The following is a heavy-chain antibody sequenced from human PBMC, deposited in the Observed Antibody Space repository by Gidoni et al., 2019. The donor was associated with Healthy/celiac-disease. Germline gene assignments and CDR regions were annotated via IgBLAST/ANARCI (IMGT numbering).Heavy chain of an antibody. V-gene: IGHV3-13*01. D-gene: IGHD2-15*01. CDR1: GFTFSSSD. CDR3: ARGYCSGGSCYSGSLDAFDI. Sequence: EVQLVESGGGLVQPGGSLRLSCAASGFTFSSSDMHWVRQATGKGLEWVSAIGTAGDTYYPGSVKGRFTISRENAKNSLYLQMNSLRAGDTAVYYCARGYCSGGSCYSGSLDAFDIWGQGTMVTVSS. J-gene: IGHJ3*02. CDR2: IGTAGDT.